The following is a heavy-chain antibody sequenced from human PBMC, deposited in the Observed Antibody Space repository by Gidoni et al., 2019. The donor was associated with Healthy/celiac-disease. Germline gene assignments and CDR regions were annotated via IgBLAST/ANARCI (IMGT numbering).Heavy chain of an antibody. V-gene: IGHV1-2*02. CDR3: ARGYSNHESPFWYYYYGMDV. CDR1: GYTFTGSY. Sequence: QVQLVQSGAEVKKPGASVKVSCKAYGYTFTGSYMHWVRQAPGQGLEWMGWINPNSGGTNYAQKFQGRVTMTRDTSISTAYMELSRLRSDDTAVYYCARGYSNHESPFWYYYYGMDVWGQGTTVTVSS. CDR2: INPNSGGT. J-gene: IGHJ6*02. D-gene: IGHD4-4*01.